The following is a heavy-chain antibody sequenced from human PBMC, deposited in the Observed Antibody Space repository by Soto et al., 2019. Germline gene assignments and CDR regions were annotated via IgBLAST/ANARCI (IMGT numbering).Heavy chain of an antibody. CDR1: GFTFSSYA. CDR2: ISYDGSNK. V-gene: IGHV3-30-3*01. Sequence: PGGSLRLSCAASGFTFSSYAMHWVRQAPGKGLEWVAVISYDGSNKYYADSVKGRFTISRDNSKNTLYLQMNSLRAEDTAVYYCARVNYYGSGSYYNGYYYYYGMDVWGQGTTVTVSS. D-gene: IGHD3-10*01. CDR3: ARVNYYGSGSYYNGYYYYYGMDV. J-gene: IGHJ6*02.